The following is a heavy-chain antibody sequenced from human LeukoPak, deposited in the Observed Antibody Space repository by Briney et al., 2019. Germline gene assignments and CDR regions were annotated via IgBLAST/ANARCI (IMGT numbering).Heavy chain of an antibody. J-gene: IGHJ4*02. CDR1: GFTFSDYG. V-gene: IGHV3-30*02. CDR3: AKVGSGYYGDY. Sequence: GGSLRLSCAASGFTFSDYGIHWVRQPPGKGLEWVAFIQYDGSNKYYADSVKGRFTISRDNSKNTLYLQMNSLRAEDTAVYYCAKVGSGYYGDYWGQGTLVTVSS. D-gene: IGHD3-3*01. CDR2: IQYDGSNK.